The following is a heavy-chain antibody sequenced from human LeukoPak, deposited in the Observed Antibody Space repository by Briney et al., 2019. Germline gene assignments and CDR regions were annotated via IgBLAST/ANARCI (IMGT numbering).Heavy chain of an antibody. Sequence: GGSLRLSCVASGFTFSSSWMTWFRQAPGMGLEGVANIKADGSGKYYVDSVRGRFSISRDNAKNSLYLELNSLRAEDTGVYFCARDRGWQQFDYWGQGTLVTVSS. CDR3: ARDRGWQQFDY. D-gene: IGHD5-24*01. V-gene: IGHV3-7*01. J-gene: IGHJ4*01. CDR2: IKADGSGK. CDR1: GFTFSSSW.